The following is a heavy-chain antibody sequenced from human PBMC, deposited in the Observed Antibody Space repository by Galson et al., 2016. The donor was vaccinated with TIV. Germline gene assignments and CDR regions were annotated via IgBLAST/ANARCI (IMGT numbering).Heavy chain of an antibody. CDR2: ISGGGGST. V-gene: IGHV3-23*01. D-gene: IGHD3-22*01. J-gene: IGHJ4*02. CDR3: AKIDSSGYNYGGRFVY. Sequence: SLRLSCAASGFTFSSHAITWVRQAPGKGLEWISAISGGGGSTYHTDSVKGRFTISRDNSKSTVFLQMNSLRVEDTAVYYCAKIDSSGYNYGGRFVYWGRGTLVTVSS. CDR1: GFTFSSHA.